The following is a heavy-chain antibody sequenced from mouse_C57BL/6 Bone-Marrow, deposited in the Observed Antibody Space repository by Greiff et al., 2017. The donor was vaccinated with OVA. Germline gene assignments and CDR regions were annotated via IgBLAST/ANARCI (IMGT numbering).Heavy chain of an antibody. J-gene: IGHJ4*01. CDR1: GFTFSSYG. CDR2: ISSGGSYT. CDR3: ARQKDYDVRAMDY. Sequence: DVMLVESGGDLVKPGGSLKLSCAASGFTFSSYGMSWVRQTPDKRLEWVATISSGGSYTYYPDSVKGRFTISRDNAKNTLYLQMSSLKSEDTAMYYCARQKDYDVRAMDYWGQGTSVTVSS. V-gene: IGHV5-6*02. D-gene: IGHD2-4*01.